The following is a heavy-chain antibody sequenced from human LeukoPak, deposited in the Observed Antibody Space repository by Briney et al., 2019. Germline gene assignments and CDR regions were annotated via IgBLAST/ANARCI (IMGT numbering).Heavy chain of an antibody. CDR3: AKDGAMVRGVTHVDY. V-gene: IGHV3-30*02. Sequence: GGSLRLSCAASGFTFSSYGMHWVRQAPGKGLEWVAVIWYDGSNKYYADSVKGRFTISRDNSKNTLYLQMNSLRAEDTAVYYCAKDGAMVRGVTHVDYWGQGTLVTVSS. D-gene: IGHD3-10*01. J-gene: IGHJ4*02. CDR2: IWYDGSNK. CDR1: GFTFSSYG.